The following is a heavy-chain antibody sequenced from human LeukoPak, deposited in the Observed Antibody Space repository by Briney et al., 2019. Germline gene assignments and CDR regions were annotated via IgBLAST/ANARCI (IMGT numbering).Heavy chain of an antibody. Sequence: PGGSLRLSCAASGFTFSTYSMNWVRQAPGKGLEWVSSISSGSSFIYYADSVKGRFTISRDNAKNSLFLQMNSLRAEDTAVYFCARGFDYMDVWGKGTTVTVSS. D-gene: IGHD3-10*01. J-gene: IGHJ6*03. CDR1: GFTFSTYS. V-gene: IGHV3-21*01. CDR2: ISSGSSFI. CDR3: ARGFDYMDV.